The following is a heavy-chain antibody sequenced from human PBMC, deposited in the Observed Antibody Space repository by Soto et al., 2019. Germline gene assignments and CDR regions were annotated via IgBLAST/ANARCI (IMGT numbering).Heavy chain of an antibody. CDR3: AIDLRYSSGWYRWFVL. D-gene: IGHD6-19*01. V-gene: IGHV1-69*13. CDR1: GGTFSSYA. J-gene: IGHJ5*02. Sequence: SVKVSCKASGGTFSSYAISWVRQAPGQGLEWMGGIIPIFGTANYAQKFQGRVTITADESTSTAYMELSSLRSEDTAVYYCAIDLRYSSGWYRWFVLWGQGILLTGFS. CDR2: IIPIFGTA.